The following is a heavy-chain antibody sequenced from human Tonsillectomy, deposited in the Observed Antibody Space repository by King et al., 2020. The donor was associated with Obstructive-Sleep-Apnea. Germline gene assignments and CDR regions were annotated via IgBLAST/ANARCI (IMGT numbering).Heavy chain of an antibody. CDR1: GFTFDDYT. CDR3: AKPFYDSSGYYSPFDY. V-gene: IGHV3-43*01. CDR2: ISWDGGST. Sequence: VQLVESGGVVVQPGGSLRLSCAASGFTFDDYTMHWVRQAPGKGLEWVSLISWDGGSTYYADSVKGRFTISRDNSKNSLYLQMNSLRTEDTALYYCAKPFYDSSGYYSPFDYWGQGTLVTVSS. D-gene: IGHD3-22*01. J-gene: IGHJ4*02.